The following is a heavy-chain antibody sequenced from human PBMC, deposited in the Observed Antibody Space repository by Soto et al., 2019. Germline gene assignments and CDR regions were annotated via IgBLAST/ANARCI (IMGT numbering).Heavy chain of an antibody. CDR1: GASISGFY. V-gene: IGHV4-4*07. J-gene: IGHJ5*02. D-gene: IGHD1-26*01. Sequence: PSETLSLTCTVSGASISGFYWSWIRKSAGKGLEWIGRVYATGTTDYNPSLKSRVMMSVDTSKKQFSLKLRSVTAADTAVYYCVRDGAKTLRDWFDPWGQGISVTVSS. CDR2: VYATGTT. CDR3: VRDGAKTLRDWFDP.